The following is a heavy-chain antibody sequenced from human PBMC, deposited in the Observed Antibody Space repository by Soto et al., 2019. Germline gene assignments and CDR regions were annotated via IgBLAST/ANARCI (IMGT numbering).Heavy chain of an antibody. J-gene: IGHJ4*02. D-gene: IGHD3-22*01. V-gene: IGHV3-30-3*01. CDR3: ARDRYYCESSGYYYAPANDY. Sequence: GGSLRPSCAASGFTFSSSAMHWVRQAPGKALEWVAVISYVGIKKYYADSAKGRFTISKDNSKNSLYLQMSSLNAEDTGVYYCARDRYYCESSGYYYAPANDYWGQGTLVTVSS. CDR1: GFTFSSSA. CDR2: ISYVGIKK.